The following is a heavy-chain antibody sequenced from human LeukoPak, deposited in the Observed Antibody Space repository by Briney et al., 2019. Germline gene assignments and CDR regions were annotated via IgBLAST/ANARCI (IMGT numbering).Heavy chain of an antibody. CDR2: IYYSGST. J-gene: IGHJ4*02. V-gene: IGHV4-59*12. Sequence: TSETLSLTCTVSGGSISSYYWSWIRQPPGKGLEWIGYIYYSGSTNYNPSLKSRVTVSVDRSKNQFSLKLSSVTAADTAVYYCARGPPYYYGSGSFDYWGQGTLVTVSS. D-gene: IGHD3-10*01. CDR3: ARGPPYYYGSGSFDY. CDR1: GGSISSYY.